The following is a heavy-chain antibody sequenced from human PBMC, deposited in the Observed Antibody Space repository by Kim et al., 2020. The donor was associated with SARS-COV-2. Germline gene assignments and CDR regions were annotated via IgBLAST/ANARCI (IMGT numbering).Heavy chain of an antibody. Sequence: GGSLRLSCAASGFTFGIYAMSWARQAPGKGLEWVSTIRDSGRNKHYADSVKGRFTISRDNSMNTLYLQMNSLRAEDTAVYYCDGSEFWARGTPVTV. D-gene: IGHD6-25*01. J-gene: IGHJ2*01. V-gene: IGHV3-23*01. CDR1: GFTFGIYA. CDR2: IRDSGRNK. CDR3: DGSEF.